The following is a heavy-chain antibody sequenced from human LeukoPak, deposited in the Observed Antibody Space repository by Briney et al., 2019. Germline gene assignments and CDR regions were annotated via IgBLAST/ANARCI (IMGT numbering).Heavy chain of an antibody. J-gene: IGHJ5*02. D-gene: IGHD3-10*01. CDR3: ARESVLLWFGEFLTARNWFDP. CDR2: INHSGST. V-gene: IGHV4-34*01. CDR1: GGSISIYY. Sequence: SETLSLTCTVSGGSISIYYWSWIRQPPGKGLEWIGEINHSGSTNYNPSLKSRVTISVDTSKNQFSLKLSSVTAADTAVYYCARESVLLWFGEFLTARNWFDPWGQGTLVTVSS.